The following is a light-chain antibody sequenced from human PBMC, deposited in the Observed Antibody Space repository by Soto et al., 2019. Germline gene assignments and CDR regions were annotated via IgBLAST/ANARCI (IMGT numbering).Light chain of an antibody. CDR3: QRYNVAPFT. CDR2: GAS. CDR1: EGIRNY. J-gene: IGKJ3*01. V-gene: IGKV1-27*01. Sequence: DIQMTQSPSPLSASVGDRVTITCRASEGIRNYLAWYQQKPGKPPKLLIYGASTLQSGVPSRFSATGSETDFTLTISGLQPDDVATYYCQRYNVAPFTFGPGTKVDL.